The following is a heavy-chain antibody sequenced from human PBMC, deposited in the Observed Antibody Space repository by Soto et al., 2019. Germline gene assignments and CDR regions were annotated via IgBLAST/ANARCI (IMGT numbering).Heavy chain of an antibody. CDR2: INHSGST. CDR1: GGSFSGYY. V-gene: IGHV4-34*01. Sequence: SETLSLTCAVYGGSFSGYYWSWIRQPPGKGLEWIGEINHSGSTNYNPSLKSRVTISVDTSKNQFSLKLSSVTAADTAVYYCASTPGIAAAGTYYYYYYGMDVWGQGTTVTVSS. CDR3: ASTPGIAAAGTYYYYYYGMDV. D-gene: IGHD6-13*01. J-gene: IGHJ6*02.